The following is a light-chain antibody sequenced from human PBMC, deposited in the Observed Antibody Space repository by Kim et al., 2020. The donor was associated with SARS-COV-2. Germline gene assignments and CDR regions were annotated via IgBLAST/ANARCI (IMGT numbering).Light chain of an antibody. Sequence: SPGQTAIITCSGDKLGDKYACWYQQKPGQSPVLVIYQDSKRPSGIPERFSGSNSGNTATLTISGTQAMDEADYYCQAWDSSLRVFGGGTQLTVL. CDR3: QAWDSSLRV. J-gene: IGLJ3*02. V-gene: IGLV3-1*01. CDR2: QDS. CDR1: KLGDKY.